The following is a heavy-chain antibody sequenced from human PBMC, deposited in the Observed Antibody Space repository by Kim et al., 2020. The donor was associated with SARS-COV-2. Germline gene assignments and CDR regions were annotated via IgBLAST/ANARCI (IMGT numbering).Heavy chain of an antibody. Sequence: GGSLRLSCVASGFTFDTYAMSWVRQAPGKGLEWVSVISGGAVNKFYADSVRGRFTISRDNYKNMRYLQMNSLRDADTALYYCAKMVIMDGYNYFYYYAMDVWGQGTKVTVSS. V-gene: IGHV3-23*01. D-gene: IGHD2-21*01. J-gene: IGHJ6*02. CDR3: AKMVIMDGYNYFYYYAMDV. CDR2: ISGGAVNK. CDR1: GFTFDTYA.